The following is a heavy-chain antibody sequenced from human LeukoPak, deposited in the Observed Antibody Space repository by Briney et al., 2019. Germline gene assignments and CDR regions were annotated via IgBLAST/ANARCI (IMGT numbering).Heavy chain of an antibody. CDR1: GGSFSDYY. V-gene: IGHV4-34*01. Sequence: PSETLSLTCAVYGGSFSDYYWSWIRQPPGKGLEWNGEINHGGSTNYNPSLKSRVTLSVDTSKNQFSLKLTSVTAADTAVYYCARDGYSTPDVWGQGTTVTVSS. J-gene: IGHJ6*02. D-gene: IGHD6-13*01. CDR2: INHGGST. CDR3: ARDGYSTPDV.